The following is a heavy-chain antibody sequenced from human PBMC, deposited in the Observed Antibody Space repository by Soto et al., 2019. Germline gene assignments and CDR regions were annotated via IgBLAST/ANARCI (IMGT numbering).Heavy chain of an antibody. CDR2: ISYAGSNK. CDR1: GFTFSSYA. J-gene: IGHJ4*02. Sequence: QVQLVESGGGVVQPGRSLRLSCAASGFTFSSYAMHWVRQAPGKGLEWVAVISYAGSNKYYADSVKGRFTISRDNSKNTQDLQMKSLRAEDTAVYYCAREGAYYYDSSGYYTRGCFAYWGQGTLVTVSS. V-gene: IGHV3-30-3*01. CDR3: AREGAYYYDSSGYYTRGCFAY. D-gene: IGHD3-22*01.